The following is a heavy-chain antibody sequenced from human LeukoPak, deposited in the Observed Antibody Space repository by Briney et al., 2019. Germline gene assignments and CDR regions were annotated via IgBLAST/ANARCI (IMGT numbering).Heavy chain of an antibody. D-gene: IGHD5-12*01. V-gene: IGHV1-24*01. Sequence: ASVKVSCKVSGYTLTELSMHWVRQAPGKGLEWMGGFDPEDGETIYAQKFQGRVTMTEDTSTDTAYMELSSLRSEDTAVYYCASKPGYSGYDADVLFDYRGQGTLVTVSS. CDR2: FDPEDGET. J-gene: IGHJ4*02. CDR3: ASKPGYSGYDADVLFDY. CDR1: GYTLTELS.